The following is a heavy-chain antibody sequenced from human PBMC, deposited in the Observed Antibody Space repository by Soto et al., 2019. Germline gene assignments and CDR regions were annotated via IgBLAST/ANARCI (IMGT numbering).Heavy chain of an antibody. CDR1: GFTFSSYG. CDR3: AKDVVVGATTGLGDYYYYYGMDV. Sequence: GSLRLSCAASGFTFSSYGMHWVRQAPGKGLEWVAVISYDGSNKYYADSVKGRFTISRDNSKNTLYLQMNSLRAEDTAVYYCAKDVVVGATTGLGDYYYYYGMDVCGQGTTVTVSS. D-gene: IGHD1-26*01. J-gene: IGHJ6*02. CDR2: ISYDGSNK. V-gene: IGHV3-30*18.